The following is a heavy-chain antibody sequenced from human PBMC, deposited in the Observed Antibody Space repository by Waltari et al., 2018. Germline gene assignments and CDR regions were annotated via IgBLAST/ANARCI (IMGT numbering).Heavy chain of an antibody. CDR1: GFTFDAHA. J-gene: IGHJ4*02. CDR3: VKDTEGYCRGDFCHGGLDS. V-gene: IGHV3-9*01. Sequence: EEQLVESGGGLVQPGRSLRLSCVVSGFTFDAHAIHWVRQVPGKGLEWVAGISWNRGTRGYADSFKGRFTISRDNDKNSVFLQMNSLRVEDTALYHCVKDTEGYCRGDFCHGGLDSWGRGTLVAVSS. D-gene: IGHD2-21*02. CDR2: ISWNRGTR.